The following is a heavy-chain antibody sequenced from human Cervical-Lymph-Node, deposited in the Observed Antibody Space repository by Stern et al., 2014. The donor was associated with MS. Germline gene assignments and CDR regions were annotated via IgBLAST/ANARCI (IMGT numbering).Heavy chain of an antibody. V-gene: IGHV1-69*01. CDR2: IFPVFGTP. CDR3: ALSSETSDRWYSLGYDL. CDR1: AGTFSKFP. J-gene: IGHJ5*02. Sequence: MQLVESGAEVTKPGSSVKVSCKASAGTFSKFPSSWVRQAPGQGLEWMGGIFPVFGTPTYAQEFRGRVTITADVSTSTVYMELSSLRSDDTAVYYCALSSETSDRWYSLGYDLWGQGTLVTVSS. D-gene: IGHD6-13*01.